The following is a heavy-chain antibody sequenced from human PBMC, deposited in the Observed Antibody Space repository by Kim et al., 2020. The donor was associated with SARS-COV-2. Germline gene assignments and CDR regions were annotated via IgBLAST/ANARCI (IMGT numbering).Heavy chain of an antibody. Sequence: PSLKSRVTISVDTSKNQFSLQLSSVTAADTAVYYCARVVTIFGVVTTADYWGQGTLVTVSS. CDR3: ARVVTIFGVVTTADY. J-gene: IGHJ4*02. D-gene: IGHD3-3*01. V-gene: IGHV4-31*02.